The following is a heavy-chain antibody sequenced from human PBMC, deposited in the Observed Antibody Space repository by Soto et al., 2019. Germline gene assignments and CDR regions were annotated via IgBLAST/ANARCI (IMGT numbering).Heavy chain of an antibody. Sequence: QVLLQESGPGLVKPSQTLSLSCTVSGGSISSGDSYWSWVRQPPGKGLEWIGYVFFRGRAYYNPSLKSRVTISVDTSKKEFYLNLTSVTAADTAMYYCARDRAGYKAYDLWGQGTLVTVSS. J-gene: IGHJ5*02. V-gene: IGHV4-30-4*01. CDR1: GGSISSGDSY. D-gene: IGHD5-12*01. CDR3: ARDRAGYKAYDL. CDR2: VFFRGRA.